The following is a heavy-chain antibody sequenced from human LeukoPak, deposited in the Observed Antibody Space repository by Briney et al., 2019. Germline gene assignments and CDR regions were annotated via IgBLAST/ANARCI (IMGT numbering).Heavy chain of an antibody. CDR3: ARDLYWNYRYYFDY. CDR1: GGSISSYY. Sequence: PSETLSLTCTVSGGSISSYYWSWIRQPAGKGLEWIGRIYTSGSTNYNPSLKSRVTMSVDTSKNQFSLKLSSVTAADTAVYYCARDLYWNYRYYFDYWGQGTLATVSS. D-gene: IGHD1-7*01. V-gene: IGHV4-4*07. CDR2: IYTSGST. J-gene: IGHJ4*02.